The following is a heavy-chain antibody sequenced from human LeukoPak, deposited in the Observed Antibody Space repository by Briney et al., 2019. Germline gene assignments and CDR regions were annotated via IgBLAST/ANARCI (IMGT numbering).Heavy chain of an antibody. CDR1: GYTFTSYG. D-gene: IGHD1-26*01. CDR2: ISAYNSNT. CDR3: ARGGRWELPRPYAFDI. V-gene: IGHV1-18*01. J-gene: IGHJ3*02. Sequence: ASVKVSCKASGYTFTSYGINWVRQAPGQGLEWMGWISAYNSNTHYAQKLQGRVTMTTDTSTSTAYMELRSLRSDDTAVYYCARGGRWELPRPYAFDIWGQGTMVTVSS.